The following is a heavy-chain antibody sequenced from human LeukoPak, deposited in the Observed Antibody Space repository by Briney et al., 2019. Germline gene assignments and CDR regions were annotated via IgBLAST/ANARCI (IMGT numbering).Heavy chain of an antibody. CDR1: GFTFSSYS. V-gene: IGHV3-48*01. Sequence: GGSLRLSCAASGFTFSSYSMNWVRQAPGKGLEWVSYISSSSSTIYYADSVKGRFTISRDNAKNSLYLQMNSLRAEDTAVYYCARGDYGYYFDYWGQGTLVTVSS. CDR2: ISSSSSTI. CDR3: ARGDYGYYFDY. D-gene: IGHD4-17*01. J-gene: IGHJ4*02.